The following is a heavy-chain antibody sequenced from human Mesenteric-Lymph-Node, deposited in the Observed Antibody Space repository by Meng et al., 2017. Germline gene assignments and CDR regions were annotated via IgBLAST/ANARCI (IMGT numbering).Heavy chain of an antibody. J-gene: IGHJ4*02. CDR3: ARDLVHDSSACVDY. D-gene: IGHD3-22*01. CDR1: GGTFSSYA. Sequence: RVQAGAGVRKPGSSGKVSSKASGGTFSSYAISWVRQAPGQGLEWMGGIIPIFGTANYAQKFQGRVTITADKSTSTAYMELSSLRSEDTAVYYCARDLVHDSSACVDYWGQGTLVTVAS. V-gene: IGHV1-69*06. CDR2: IIPIFGTA.